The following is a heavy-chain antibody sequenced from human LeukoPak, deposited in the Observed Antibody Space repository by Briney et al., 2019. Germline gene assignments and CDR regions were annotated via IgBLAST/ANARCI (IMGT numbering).Heavy chain of an antibody. CDR1: GGIFSGYY. CDR2: INHSGST. D-gene: IGHD6-6*01. Sequence: SETLSLTCAVYGGIFSGYYWSGIRQPPGKGLEWIGEINHSGSTKYNPSLKSRVTISEDTSKHQFSLKLSFVPAADTSVYYCVCGQYSSSPVFDFWGQGTLVTVSS. J-gene: IGHJ4*02. V-gene: IGHV4-34*08. CDR3: VCGQYSSSPVFDF.